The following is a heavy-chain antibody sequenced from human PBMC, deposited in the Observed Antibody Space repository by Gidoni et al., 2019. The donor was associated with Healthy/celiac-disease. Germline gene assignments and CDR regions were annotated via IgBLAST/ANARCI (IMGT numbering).Heavy chain of an antibody. CDR2: IKQDGSEK. D-gene: IGHD3-16*02. Sequence: LEWVANIKQDGSEKYYVDSVKGRFTISRDNAKNSLYLQMNSLRAEDTAVYYCARDPEGLNIDIFDYWGQGTLVTVSS. CDR3: ARDPEGLNIDIFDY. V-gene: IGHV3-7*01. J-gene: IGHJ4*02.